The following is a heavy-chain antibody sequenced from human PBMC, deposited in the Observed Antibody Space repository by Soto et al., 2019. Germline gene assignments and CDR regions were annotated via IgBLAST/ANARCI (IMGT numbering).Heavy chain of an antibody. CDR1: GYTFTSYA. CDR2: INAGNGNT. D-gene: IGHD6-19*01. J-gene: IGHJ6*02. CDR3: ARDSIAVAGYEFSYYYGMDV. V-gene: IGHV1-3*01. Sequence: GGPVKVSCKASGYTFTSYAMHWVRQAPGQRLEWMGWINAGNGNTKYSQKFQGRVTITRDTSASTAYMELSSLRSEDTAVYYCARDSIAVAGYEFSYYYGMDVWGQGTTVTVSS.